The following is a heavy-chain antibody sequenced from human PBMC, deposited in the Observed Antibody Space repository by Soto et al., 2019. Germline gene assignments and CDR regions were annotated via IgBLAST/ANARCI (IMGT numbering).Heavy chain of an antibody. D-gene: IGHD6-13*01. CDR1: GGSISSSNW. CDR3: ARDWAIAAAGYNWFDP. CDR2: IYHSGST. Sequence: QVQLQESGPGLVKPSGTLSLTCAVSGGSISSSNWWSWVRQPPGKGLEWIGEIYHSGSTNYNPSLKSRVTISVHKSKTQFSLKLSSVTAADTAVYYCARDWAIAAAGYNWFDPWGQGTLVTVSS. V-gene: IGHV4-4*02. J-gene: IGHJ5*02.